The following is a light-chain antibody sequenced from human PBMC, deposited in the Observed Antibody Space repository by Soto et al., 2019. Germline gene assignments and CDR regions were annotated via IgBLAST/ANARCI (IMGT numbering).Light chain of an antibody. V-gene: IGLV2-14*01. CDR3: SSYTSSSTLGVV. J-gene: IGLJ2*01. CDR1: SSDVGGYNY. CDR2: DVS. Sequence: QSVLTQPASVSGSPGQSITISCTGTSSDVGGYNYVSWYQQHPGKAPKLMIYDVSNRPSGVSNRFSGSKSGNTAFLTISGLQAEDEADYYCSSYTSSSTLGVVFGGGTKVTVL.